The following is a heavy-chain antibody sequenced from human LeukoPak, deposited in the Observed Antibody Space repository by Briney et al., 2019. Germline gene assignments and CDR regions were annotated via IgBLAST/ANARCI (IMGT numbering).Heavy chain of an antibody. V-gene: IGHV4-4*07. J-gene: IGHJ2*01. CDR2: IYTSGST. Sequence: SETLSLTCTVSGGSISSYYWSWIRQPAGKGLEWIGRIYTSGSTNYNPSLKSRVTMSLDTSKNQFSLKLSSVTAADTAVYYCASTVRRDFWSGSWYFDLWGRGTLVIVSS. CDR3: ASTVRRDFWSGSWYFDL. CDR1: GGSISSYY. D-gene: IGHD3-3*01.